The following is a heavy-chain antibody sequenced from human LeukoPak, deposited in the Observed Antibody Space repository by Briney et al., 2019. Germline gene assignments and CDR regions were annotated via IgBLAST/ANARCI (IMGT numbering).Heavy chain of an antibody. J-gene: IGHJ5*02. CDR2: ISNSGGST. CDR3: AKESLWFGDLWDTNWFDT. Sequence: GRSLRLSCAASGFTFSAYAMSWVRQAPGKGLEWVSAISNSGGSTYYADSVKGRFTISRDNSKNTLHLQMNSLRAEDTAVYYCAKESLWFGDLWDTNWFDTWGQGTLVTVSS. V-gene: IGHV3-23*01. D-gene: IGHD3-10*01. CDR1: GFTFSAYA.